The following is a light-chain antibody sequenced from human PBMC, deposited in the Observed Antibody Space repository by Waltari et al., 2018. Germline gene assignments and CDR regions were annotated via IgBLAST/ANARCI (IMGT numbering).Light chain of an antibody. CDR1: QTIRTTY. J-gene: IGKJ4*01. V-gene: IGKV3-20*01. CDR2: VTF. Sequence: EIVLTQSPGTLSLSPGEGATLSCRTSQTIRTTYLAWYQQKPGQAPTLLIYVTFSRANGIPDRFTGSGSGTDFSRTISSLEPEDFATYYCQQYDISPLTFGGGTKVEIK. CDR3: QQYDISPLT.